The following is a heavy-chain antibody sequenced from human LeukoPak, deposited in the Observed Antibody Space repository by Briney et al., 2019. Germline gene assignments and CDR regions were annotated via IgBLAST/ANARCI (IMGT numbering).Heavy chain of an antibody. V-gene: IGHV3-23*01. J-gene: IGHJ4*02. CDR2: IIGSGRTT. CDR3: VREGRGIVGASAY. D-gene: IGHD1-26*01. CDR1: GFTFISYF. Sequence: GGSLRLSCEASGFTFISYFMSWVRQAPGKGLEWVATIIGSGRTTNYADAVKGRFTISRDNPKNSLYLQMSSLIVDDTAVYYCVREGRGIVGASAYWGRGTLVAVSS.